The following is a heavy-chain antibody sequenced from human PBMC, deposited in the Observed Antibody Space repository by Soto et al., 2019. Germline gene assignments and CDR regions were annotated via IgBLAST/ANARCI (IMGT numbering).Heavy chain of an antibody. CDR3: ARWWSGSRQAFDP. D-gene: IGHD3-3*01. CDR2: IYYSGST. V-gene: IGHV4-31*03. J-gene: IGHJ5*02. CDR1: GGSISSGDYY. Sequence: QVQLQESGPGLVKPSQTLSLTCTVSGGSISSGDYYWSWIRQHPGKGLEWIGYIYYSGSTYYNPSLTSRVTISIDTSKNQFSLKLSSVTAADTAVYYCARWWSGSRQAFDPWGQGTLVTFSS.